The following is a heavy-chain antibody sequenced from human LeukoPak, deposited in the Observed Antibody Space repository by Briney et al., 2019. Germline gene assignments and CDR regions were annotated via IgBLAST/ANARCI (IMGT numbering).Heavy chain of an antibody. CDR3: AKFCGQWELPSRAFDI. V-gene: IGHV3-30*02. CDR2: IWYDGSNK. J-gene: IGHJ3*02. Sequence: GGSLRLSCAASGFTFSNYGMHWVRQAPGKGLEWVAVIWYDGSNKYYADSVKGRFTISRDNSKNTLYLQMNSLRAEDTAVYYCAKFCGQWELPSRAFDIWGQGTMVTVSS. CDR1: GFTFSNYG. D-gene: IGHD1-26*01.